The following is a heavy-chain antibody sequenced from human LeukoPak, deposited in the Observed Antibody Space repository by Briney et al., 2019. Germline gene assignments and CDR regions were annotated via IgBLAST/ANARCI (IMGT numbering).Heavy chain of an antibody. V-gene: IGHV3-53*01. CDR1: GSTVSSNY. D-gene: IGHD3-10*01. J-gene: IGHJ3*02. CDR3: ARDEELGGAFEI. Sequence: GGSLRLSCAASGSTVSSNYMSWVRQAPGKGLEWVSVIYSGGSTYYADSAKGRFTISRDNSKNTLYLQMNSLRAEDTAVYYCARDEELGGAFEIWGQGTMVTVSS. CDR2: IYSGGST.